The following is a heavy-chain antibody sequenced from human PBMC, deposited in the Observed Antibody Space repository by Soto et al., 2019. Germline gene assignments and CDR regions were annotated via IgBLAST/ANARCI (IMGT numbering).Heavy chain of an antibody. CDR1: GFTLSSYW. J-gene: IGHJ4*02. D-gene: IGHD2-15*01. CDR2: IDGAEHII. V-gene: IGHV3-74*03. Sequence: EVHVEESGGGLVQPGGSLRLSCAASGFTLSSYWMHWARQAPGKGLVWVSSIDGAEHIIMHADSVKGRFTVSTDNAKNTLYLQMNSLRTEDTAVYYCVREDCGGGLCKRFDYWGQGTPVTVSS. CDR3: VREDCGGGLCKRFDY.